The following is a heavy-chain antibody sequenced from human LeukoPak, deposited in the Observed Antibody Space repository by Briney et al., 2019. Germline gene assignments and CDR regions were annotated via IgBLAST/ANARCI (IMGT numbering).Heavy chain of an antibody. CDR1: GFSLSTSGVG. CDR2: IYWDDDK. V-gene: IGHV2-5*02. J-gene: IGHJ4*02. Sequence: SGPTLVNPTQTLTLTCTFFGFSLSTSGVGVGWVRQPPGKALEWLALIYWDDDKRYNSSLKSRLTITKDTSKNQVVLTMTSVDPVDTATYYCVHRRIYSPFDYWGQGALVTVSS. D-gene: IGHD4-11*01. CDR3: VHRRIYSPFDY.